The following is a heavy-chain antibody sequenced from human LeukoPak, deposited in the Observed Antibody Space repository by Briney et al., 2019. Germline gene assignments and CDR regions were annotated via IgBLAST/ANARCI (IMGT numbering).Heavy chain of an antibody. D-gene: IGHD3-10*01. CDR3: AKAMVRGVSMGRGFDY. CDR2: IRYDGSNK. J-gene: IGHJ4*02. V-gene: IGHV3-30*02. Sequence: PGGSLRLSCAASGFTFSSYGMHWVRQAPGKGLEWVAFIRYDGSNKYYADSVKGRFTISRDNSKNTLYLQMNSLRAEDTAVYYCAKAMVRGVSMGRGFDYWGQGTLVTVSS. CDR1: GFTFSSYG.